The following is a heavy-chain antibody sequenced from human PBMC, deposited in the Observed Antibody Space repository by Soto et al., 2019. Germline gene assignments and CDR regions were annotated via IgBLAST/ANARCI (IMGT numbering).Heavy chain of an antibody. Sequence: GESLKISCAASGFTFSDYYMSWIRQAPGKGLEGVSCISSSGGDEYYPDCVKGRFTISRDKAKNSLFVQMKSLRAEDTAVYYCARDTFGDYAAYWGQGTLVTVSS. CDR1: GFTFSDYY. CDR3: ARDTFGDYAAY. CDR2: ISSSGGDE. J-gene: IGHJ4*02. D-gene: IGHD4-17*01. V-gene: IGHV3-11*01.